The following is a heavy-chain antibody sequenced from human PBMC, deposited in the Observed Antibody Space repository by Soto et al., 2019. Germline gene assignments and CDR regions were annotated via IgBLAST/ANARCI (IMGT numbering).Heavy chain of an antibody. CDR2: ISSSGSTI. V-gene: IGHV3-48*03. J-gene: IGHJ6*02. Sequence: HPGGSLRLSCAASGFTFSSYEMNWVRQAPGKGLEWVSYISSSGSTIYYADSVKGRFTISRDNAKNSLYLQMNSLRAEDTAVYYCARDLGLYNWNLGYYYYGMDVWGQGATVTVS. CDR3: ARDLGLYNWNLGYYYYGMDV. CDR1: GFTFSSYE. D-gene: IGHD1-20*01.